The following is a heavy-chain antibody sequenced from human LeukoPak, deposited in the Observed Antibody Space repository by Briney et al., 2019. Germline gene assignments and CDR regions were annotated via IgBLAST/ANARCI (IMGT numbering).Heavy chain of an antibody. D-gene: IGHD3-10*01. Sequence: SGGSLRLSCAASGFTFSSYSMNWVRQAPGKGLEWVSYISSSGSTIYYADSVKGRFTTSRDNAKNSLYLQMNSLRAEDAAVYYCARGYGSERKYFQHWGQGTLVAVSS. CDR1: GFTFSSYS. CDR3: ARGYGSERKYFQH. CDR2: ISSSGSTI. V-gene: IGHV3-48*01. J-gene: IGHJ1*01.